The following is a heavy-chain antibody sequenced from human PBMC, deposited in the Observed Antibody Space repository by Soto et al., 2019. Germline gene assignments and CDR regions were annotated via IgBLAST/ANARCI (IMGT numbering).Heavy chain of an antibody. Sequence: SQTLSLTCTISGYSVSSNSAAWNWIRQSPSRGLEWLGRTYYRSKWYNDYAVSVKSRITINPDTSKNQFSLQLNSVTPEDTAVYYCERDRYDCTYRVCYRSFYYGMEV. D-gene: IGHD2-8*01. CDR1: GYSVSSNSAA. CDR3: ERDRYDCTYRVCYRSFYYGMEV. CDR2: TYYRSKWYN. V-gene: IGHV6-1*01. J-gene: IGHJ6*01.